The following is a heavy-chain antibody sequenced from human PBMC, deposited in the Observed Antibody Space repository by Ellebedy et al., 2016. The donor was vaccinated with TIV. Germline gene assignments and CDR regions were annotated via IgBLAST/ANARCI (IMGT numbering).Heavy chain of an antibody. Sequence: GESLKISCAASGFTFSSYSMNWVRQAPGKGLEWVSYISGSSNTIYYADSVKGRFTISRDNAKNSLCLQMNSLRDEDTAVYYCARATGSSGSLGYWGQGTLVTVSS. CDR2: ISGSSNTI. CDR3: ARATGSSGSLGY. V-gene: IGHV3-48*02. J-gene: IGHJ4*02. CDR1: GFTFSSYS. D-gene: IGHD6-13*01.